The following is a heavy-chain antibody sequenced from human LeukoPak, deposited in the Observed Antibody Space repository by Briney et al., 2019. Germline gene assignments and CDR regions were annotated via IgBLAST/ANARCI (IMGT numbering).Heavy chain of an antibody. V-gene: IGHV4-31*03. CDR3: ARANIVVVPAAPDFDY. CDR1: GGSISSGGYY. Sequence: SQTLSLTCTVSGGSISSGGYYWSWIRQHPGKGLEWIGYIYYSGSTYYNPSLKSRVTISVDTSKSQFSLKLSSVTAADTAVYYCARANIVVVPAAPDFDYWGQGTLVTVSS. CDR2: IYYSGST. D-gene: IGHD2-2*01. J-gene: IGHJ4*02.